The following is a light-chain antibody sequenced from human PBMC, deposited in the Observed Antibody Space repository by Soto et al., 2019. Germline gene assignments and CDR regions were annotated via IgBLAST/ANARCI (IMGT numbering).Light chain of an antibody. CDR2: EAS. V-gene: IGKV3-20*01. CDR1: QSVSSSY. Sequence: EIVLTQSPGTLSLSPGERATLSCRASQSVSSSYVAWYQQKPGQAPRLLIYEASIRAIVIPDRFSGSGSGTDFTLTISRLEPEDFAVYHCQKYGSSPPTFGHGTKVEIK. J-gene: IGKJ1*01. CDR3: QKYGSSPPT.